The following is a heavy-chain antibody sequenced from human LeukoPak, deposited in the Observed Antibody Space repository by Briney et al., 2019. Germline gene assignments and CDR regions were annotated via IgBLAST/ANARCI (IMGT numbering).Heavy chain of an antibody. CDR2: INHSGST. Sequence: SETLSLTCAVYGGSFSGYYWSWIRQPPGKGLEWIGEINHSGSTNYNPSLKSRVTISVDTSKNQFSLKLSSVTAADTAVYYCASSPAAYYYYGMDVWGQGTTVTVSS. CDR1: GGSFSGYY. CDR3: ASSPAAYYYYGMDV. J-gene: IGHJ6*02. V-gene: IGHV4-34*01.